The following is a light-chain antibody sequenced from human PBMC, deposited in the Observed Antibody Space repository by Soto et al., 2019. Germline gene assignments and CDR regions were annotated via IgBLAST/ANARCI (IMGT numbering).Light chain of an antibody. CDR2: DVS. CDR1: SNDVGGYNY. Sequence: QSVLTQPASVSGSPGQSIAISCTGNSNDVGGYNYVSWYQQHPGKAPKLMIYDVSNRPSGVSNRFSGSKSGNTASLTISGLQAEDEADYYCSSYTTSSTYGFGTGTKVTVL. V-gene: IGLV2-14*01. CDR3: SSYTTSSTYG. J-gene: IGLJ1*01.